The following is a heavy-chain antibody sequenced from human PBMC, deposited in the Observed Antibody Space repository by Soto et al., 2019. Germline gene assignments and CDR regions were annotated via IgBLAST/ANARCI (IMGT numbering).Heavy chain of an antibody. CDR2: IYSGGST. CDR1: GFTVSSNY. CDR3: ARDQCSGGSCYSVY. Sequence: EVQLVESGGGLVQPGGSLRLSCAASGFTVSSNYMSWVRQAPGKGLEWVSVIYSGGSTYYADSVKGRFTISRDNSKNTLYLQMNCLRAEDTAVYYCARDQCSGGSCYSVYWGQGTLVTVSS. J-gene: IGHJ4*02. D-gene: IGHD2-15*01. V-gene: IGHV3-66*01.